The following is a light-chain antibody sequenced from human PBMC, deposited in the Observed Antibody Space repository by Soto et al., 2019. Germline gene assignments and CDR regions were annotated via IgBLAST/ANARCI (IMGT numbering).Light chain of an antibody. V-gene: IGLV2-14*03. CDR3: MSFTSSNTYV. Sequence: QSALTQPASVSGSPGQSITISCTGTSSDVGAYNFVSWYQHYPDKAPKVVIYDVANRPSGVSYRFSASKSGNTASLTISGRQAEDEADYYCMSFTSSNTYVFGTGTKLTVL. CDR1: SSDVGAYNF. J-gene: IGLJ1*01. CDR2: DVA.